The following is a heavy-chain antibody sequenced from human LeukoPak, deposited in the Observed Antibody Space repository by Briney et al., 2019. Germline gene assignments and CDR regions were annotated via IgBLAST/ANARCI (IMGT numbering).Heavy chain of an antibody. D-gene: IGHD6-19*01. CDR1: GFTFSSYG. Sequence: GGSLRLSCAASGFTFSSYGMHWVRQAPGKGLEWVAVISYDGSNKYYADSVKGRFTISRDNSKNTLYLQMNSLRAEDTAVYYCARDRLAVARYYYYYGMDVWGQGTTVTVSS. V-gene: IGHV3-30*03. CDR2: ISYDGSNK. CDR3: ARDRLAVARYYYYYGMDV. J-gene: IGHJ6*02.